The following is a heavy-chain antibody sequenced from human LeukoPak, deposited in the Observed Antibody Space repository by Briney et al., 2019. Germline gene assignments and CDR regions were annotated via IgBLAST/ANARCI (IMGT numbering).Heavy chain of an antibody. CDR3: ARVSGDGYMDY. CDR2: IYYSWST. V-gene: IGHV4-39*07. J-gene: IGHJ4*02. D-gene: IGHD5-24*01. Sequence: LEALSVTCTVPGGSISSSSYYWGWIRQPPRKGLEWIGSIYYSWSTYYNASLKSRLTISVDTSKNQFSLKLSSVTAADTAVYYCARVSGDGYMDYWGQGTLVTVSS. CDR1: GGSISSSSYY.